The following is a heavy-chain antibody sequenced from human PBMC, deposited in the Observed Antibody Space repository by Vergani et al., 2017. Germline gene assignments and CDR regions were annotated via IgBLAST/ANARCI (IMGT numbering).Heavy chain of an antibody. D-gene: IGHD6-13*01. J-gene: IGHJ4*02. CDR1: GFTFSSSG. CDR3: AKAAAAGTGLTDY. V-gene: IGHV3-30*18. Sequence: QVQLVESGGGVVQPGRSLRLSCAASGFTFSSSGMHWVRQAPGKGLEWVAVISYDGSNKYYADSVKGRFTISRDNSKNTLYLQMNSLRAEDTAVYYCAKAAAAGTGLTDYWGQGTLVTVSS. CDR2: ISYDGSNK.